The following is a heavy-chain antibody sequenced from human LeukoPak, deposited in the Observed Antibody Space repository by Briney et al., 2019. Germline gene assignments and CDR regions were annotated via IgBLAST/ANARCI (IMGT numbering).Heavy chain of an antibody. J-gene: IGHJ6*02. D-gene: IGHD3-10*01. Sequence: GGSLRLSCVASGFTFSSYAMSWVRQAPGTGLEWVSTINGGGVNTHYADSVGGRFTISRDNAKNMLYLQMNSLRAEDTAVYYCTRDRRYGGMDVWGQGTTVTVSS. CDR2: INGGGVNT. CDR3: TRDRRYGGMDV. CDR1: GFTFSSYA. V-gene: IGHV3-23*01.